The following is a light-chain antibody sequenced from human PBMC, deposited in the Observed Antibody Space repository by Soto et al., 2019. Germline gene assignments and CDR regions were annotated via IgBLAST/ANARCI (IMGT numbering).Light chain of an antibody. J-gene: IGKJ5*01. CDR1: QGINNY. CDR2: DAS. Sequence: DIQMTQSPSSVSASVGDRVTISCRASQGINNYLAWYQRKPGKVPKILIYDASNLETGVPSRFSGSGSGTDFTFTISRLQPEDIETYYCQHCDSLPLTFGQGTRLEIK. V-gene: IGKV1-33*01. CDR3: QHCDSLPLT.